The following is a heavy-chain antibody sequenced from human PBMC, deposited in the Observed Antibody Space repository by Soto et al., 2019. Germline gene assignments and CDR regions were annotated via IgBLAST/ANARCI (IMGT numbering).Heavy chain of an antibody. D-gene: IGHD2-2*01. CDR2: IYYSGST. Sequence: SETLSLTCTDSGGSISSGDYYWSWIRQPPGKGLEWIGYIYYSGSTYYNPSLKSRVTISVDTSKNQFSLKLSSVTAADTAVYYCASTSKIVVVPAAIDYWGQGSLVTVSS. V-gene: IGHV4-30-4*01. CDR3: ASTSKIVVVPAAIDY. J-gene: IGHJ4*02. CDR1: GGSISSGDYY.